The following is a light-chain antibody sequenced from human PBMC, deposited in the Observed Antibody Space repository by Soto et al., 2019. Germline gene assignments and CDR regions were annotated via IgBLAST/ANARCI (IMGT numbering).Light chain of an antibody. CDR1: SSNIGANYD. J-gene: IGLJ1*01. CDR2: GNT. V-gene: IGLV1-40*01. Sequence: SVLTQPPSVPEAPGHRVTISCTGSSSNIGANYDVHWYQHRPGTAPKLLIFGNTNRPSGVPDRFSGSKSGTSASLAITGLQAEDEGDYYCQSYDSTLSARYVFGTGTKVTVL. CDR3: QSYDSTLSARYV.